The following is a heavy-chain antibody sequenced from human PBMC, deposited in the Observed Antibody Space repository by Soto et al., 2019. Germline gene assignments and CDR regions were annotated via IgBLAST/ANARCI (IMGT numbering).Heavy chain of an antibody. Sequence: EVQLVESGGGLVQPGGSLRLSCGASGFTFSTYSMHWVRQAPGRGLEWLSYISSSGVTRYYADSVRGRFTVSRDNAENSLYLHMNSLRDEDTAVYYCAKDRTNDYGDFDHWGQGTMVNVSS. CDR1: GFTFSTYS. D-gene: IGHD4-17*01. V-gene: IGHV3-48*02. CDR3: AKDRTNDYGDFDH. CDR2: ISSSGVTR. J-gene: IGHJ4*02.